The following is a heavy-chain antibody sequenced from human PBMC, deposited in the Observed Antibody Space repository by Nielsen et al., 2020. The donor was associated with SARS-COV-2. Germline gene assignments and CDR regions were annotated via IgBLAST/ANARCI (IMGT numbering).Heavy chain of an antibody. V-gene: IGHV1-8*02. J-gene: IGHJ6*02. CDR2: MNPNSGNT. Sequence: ASVKVSCKASGYTFIDYAIIWVRQAPGQGLEWMGWMNPNSGNTGYAQKFQGRVTMTRNTSISTAYMELSSLRSEDTAVYYCARWGNTAMVDYYYYGMDVWGQGTTVTVSS. CDR1: GYTFIDYA. CDR3: ARWGNTAMVDYYYYGMDV. D-gene: IGHD5-18*01.